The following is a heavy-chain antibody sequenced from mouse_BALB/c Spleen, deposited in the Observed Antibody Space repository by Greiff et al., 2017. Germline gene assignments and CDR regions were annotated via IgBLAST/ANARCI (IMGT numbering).Heavy chain of an antibody. CDR2: IWAGGST. CDR1: GFSLTSYG. D-gene: IGHD2-3*01. Sequence: VHLVESGPGLVAPSQSLSITCTVSGFSLTSYGVHWVRQPPGKGLEWLGVIWAGGSTNYNSALMSRLSISKDNSKSQVFLKMNSLQTDDTAMYYCARDGPRWLHYAMDYWGQGTSVTVSS. J-gene: IGHJ4*01. CDR3: ARDGPRWLHYAMDY. V-gene: IGHV2-9*02.